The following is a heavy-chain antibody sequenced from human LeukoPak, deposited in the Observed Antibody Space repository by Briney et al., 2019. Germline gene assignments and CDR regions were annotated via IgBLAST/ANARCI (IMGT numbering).Heavy chain of an antibody. Sequence: GGSLRLSCAASGFTFSSYAMSWVRQAPGKGLDWVSAISGSGGSTYNADSVKGRFTISRDNSKNTLYLQMDSLRAEDTAVYYCAGSVAGTFGFYFDYWGQGTLVTVSS. D-gene: IGHD6-19*01. CDR3: AGSVAGTFGFYFDY. CDR1: GFTFSSYA. CDR2: ISGSGGST. V-gene: IGHV3-23*01. J-gene: IGHJ4*02.